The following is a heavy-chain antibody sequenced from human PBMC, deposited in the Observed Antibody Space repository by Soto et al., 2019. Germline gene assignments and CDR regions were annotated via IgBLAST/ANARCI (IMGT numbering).Heavy chain of an antibody. V-gene: IGHV4-30-4*01. CDR2: IYYSGST. Sequence: PSETLSLTCTVSGGSISSGDYYWSWIRQPPGKGLEWIGYIYYSGSTYYNPSLKSRVTISVDTSKNQFSLKLSSVTAADTAVYYCARGSEDSSGYYYVPFDYWGQGTLVNVSS. D-gene: IGHD3-22*01. J-gene: IGHJ4*02. CDR3: ARGSEDSSGYYYVPFDY. CDR1: GGSISSGDYY.